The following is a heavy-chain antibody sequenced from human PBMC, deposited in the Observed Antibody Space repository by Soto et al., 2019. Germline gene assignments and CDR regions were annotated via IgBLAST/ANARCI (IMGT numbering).Heavy chain of an antibody. J-gene: IGHJ6*02. CDR1: GGSISSSSYY. Sequence: SETLSLTCTVSGGSISSSSYYWGWVRQPPGKGLEWIGSIYYSGSTYYNPSLKSRVTISVDTSKNQFSLKLSSVTAADTAVYYCARIQTNYYYYGMDVWGQGTTVTVSS. CDR3: ARIQTNYYYYGMDV. V-gene: IGHV4-39*01. CDR2: IYYSGST. D-gene: IGHD5-18*01.